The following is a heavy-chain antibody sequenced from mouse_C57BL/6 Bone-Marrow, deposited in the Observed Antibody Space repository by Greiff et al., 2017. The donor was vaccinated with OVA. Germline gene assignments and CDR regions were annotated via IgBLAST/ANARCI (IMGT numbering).Heavy chain of an antibody. D-gene: IGHD2-4*01. CDR1: GYTFTSYW. CDR2: IYPSDSET. V-gene: IGHV1-61*01. Sequence: QVQLQQSGAELVRPGSSVKLSCKASGYTFTSYWMDWVKQRPGQGLEWIGNIYPSDSETHYNQKFKDKATLTVDKSSSTAYMQLSSLTSEDSAVYDCARFDYGLYWYFDVWGTGTTVTVSS. J-gene: IGHJ1*03. CDR3: ARFDYGLYWYFDV.